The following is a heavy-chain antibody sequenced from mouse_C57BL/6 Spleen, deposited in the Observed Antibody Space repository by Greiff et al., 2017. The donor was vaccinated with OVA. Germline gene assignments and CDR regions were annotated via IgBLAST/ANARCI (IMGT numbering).Heavy chain of an antibody. V-gene: IGHV1-52*01. D-gene: IGHD2-4*01. CDR3: ARCGYDYPYLYFDV. CDR2: IDPSDSET. J-gene: IGHJ1*03. Sequence: QVQLQQPGAELVRPGSSVKLSCKASGYTFTSYWMHWVQQRPIQGLEWIGNIDPSDSETHYNQKFKDKATLTVDNSSSTAYMQLSSLTSEDSAVYYCARCGYDYPYLYFDVWGTGTTVTVSS. CDR1: GYTFTSYW.